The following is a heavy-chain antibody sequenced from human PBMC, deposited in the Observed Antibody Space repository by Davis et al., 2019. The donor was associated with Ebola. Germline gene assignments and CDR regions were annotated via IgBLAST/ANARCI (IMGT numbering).Heavy chain of an antibody. Sequence: PGGSLRLSCAASGFTFSDHYMDWVRQAPGKGLEWVGRTKKKANTYTTEYAASVKGRFSISRDDSKNSLSLQMNSLKTDDTAVYYCARSGYSGYGYFDYWGQGTLVTVSS. D-gene: IGHD5-12*01. CDR1: GFTFSDHY. CDR2: TKKKANTYTT. J-gene: IGHJ4*02. V-gene: IGHV3-72*01. CDR3: ARSGYSGYGYFDY.